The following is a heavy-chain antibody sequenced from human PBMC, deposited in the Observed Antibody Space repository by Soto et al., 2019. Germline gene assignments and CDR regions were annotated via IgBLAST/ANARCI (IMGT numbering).Heavy chain of an antibody. CDR3: VSSLQMEIGNYYGLAV. CDR1: GVSLNTADTW. V-gene: IGHV4-30-4*01. D-gene: IGHD1-1*01. J-gene: IGHJ6*02. Sequence: QVQLQESGSGLVKPSQSLSLTCTVSGVSLNTADTWWSWIRQSPGKGLEFIGYYHSGGSTYYDASFRSRVIISADSSNSQFSLKLSSVTVADTAVYFCVSSLQMEIGNYYGLAVWGQGTTVTVSS. CDR2: YHSGGST.